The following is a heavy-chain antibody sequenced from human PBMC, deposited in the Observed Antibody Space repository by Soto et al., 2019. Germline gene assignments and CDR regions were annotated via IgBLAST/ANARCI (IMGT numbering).Heavy chain of an antibody. CDR1: GGSISSGGYY. CDR3: ARERRIWFGELLGYNWFDP. J-gene: IGHJ5*02. D-gene: IGHD3-10*01. Sequence: PSETLSLTCTVSGGSISSGGYYWSWIRQHPGKGLEWIGYIYYSGSTYYNPSLKSRVTISVDTSKNQFSLKLSSVTAADTAVYYCARERRIWFGELLGYNWFDPWGQGTLVTVS. V-gene: IGHV4-31*03. CDR2: IYYSGST.